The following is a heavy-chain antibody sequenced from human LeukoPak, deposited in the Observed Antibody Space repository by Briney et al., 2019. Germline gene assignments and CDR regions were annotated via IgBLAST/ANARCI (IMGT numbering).Heavy chain of an antibody. CDR2: IYYSGST. CDR1: GGSISSSSYY. J-gene: IGHJ3*02. Sequence: PSETQSLTCTVSGGSISSSSYYWGWIRQPPGKGLEWIGSIYYSGSTYYNPSLKSRVTISVDTSKNQFSLKLSSVTAADTAVYYCARLGGGNYYDSSGDAFDIWGQGTMVTVSS. D-gene: IGHD3-22*01. V-gene: IGHV4-39*01. CDR3: ARLGGGNYYDSSGDAFDI.